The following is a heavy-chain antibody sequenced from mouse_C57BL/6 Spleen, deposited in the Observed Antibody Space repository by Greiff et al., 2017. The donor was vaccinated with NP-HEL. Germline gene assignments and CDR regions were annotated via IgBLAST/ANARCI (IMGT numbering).Heavy chain of an antibody. CDR1: GYTFTDYY. Sequence: VQLQQSGPVLVKPGASVKMSCKASGYTFTDYYMNWVKQSHGKSLEWIGVINPYNGGPSYNQKFKGKATLTVDKSSSTAYMELNSLTSEDSAVYYCARKGNYDQGAMDYWGQGTSVTVSS. D-gene: IGHD2-4*01. CDR3: ARKGNYDQGAMDY. V-gene: IGHV1-19*01. CDR2: INPYNGGP. J-gene: IGHJ4*01.